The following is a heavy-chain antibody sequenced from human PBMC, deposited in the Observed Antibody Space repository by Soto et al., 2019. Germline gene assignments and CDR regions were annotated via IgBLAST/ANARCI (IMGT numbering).Heavy chain of an antibody. CDR3: ARFGESNYYYYGMDV. V-gene: IGHV3-30*03. Sequence: PGGSLRLSCAASGFTFSSYGMHWVRQAPGKGLEWVAVISYDGSNKYYADSVKGRFTISRDNSKNTLYLQMNSLRAEDTAVYYCARFGESNYYYYGMDVWGQGTTVTVSS. CDR2: ISYDGSNK. J-gene: IGHJ6*02. CDR1: GFTFSSYG. D-gene: IGHD3-10*01.